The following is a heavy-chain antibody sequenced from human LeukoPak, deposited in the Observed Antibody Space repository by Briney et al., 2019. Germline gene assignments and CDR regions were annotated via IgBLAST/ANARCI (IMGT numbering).Heavy chain of an antibody. V-gene: IGHV3-23*01. CDR3: AKSMKEYTAMVIHYYYYGMDV. J-gene: IGHJ6*02. CDR1: GFTFSSYA. CDR2: ISGSGGST. D-gene: IGHD5-18*01. Sequence: PGGSLRLSCAASGFTFSSYAMSWVRQAPGKGLEWVSAISGSGGSTYYADSVKGRFTISRDNSKNTLYLQMNSLRAEDTAVYYCAKSMKEYTAMVIHYYYYGMDVWGQGTTVTVSS.